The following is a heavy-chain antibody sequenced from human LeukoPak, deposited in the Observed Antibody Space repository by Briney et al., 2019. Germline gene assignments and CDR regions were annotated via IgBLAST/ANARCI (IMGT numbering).Heavy chain of an antibody. J-gene: IGHJ4*02. CDR2: INHSGST. D-gene: IGHD3-22*01. CDR3: ARFDSSGYYFDY. CDR1: GASISGYY. V-gene: IGHV4-34*01. Sequence: PSETLSLTCTVSGASISGYYWSWIRQPPGKGLEWIGEINHSGSTNYNPSLKSRVTISVDTSKNQFSLKLSSVTAADTAVYYCARFDSSGYYFDYWGQGTLVTVSS.